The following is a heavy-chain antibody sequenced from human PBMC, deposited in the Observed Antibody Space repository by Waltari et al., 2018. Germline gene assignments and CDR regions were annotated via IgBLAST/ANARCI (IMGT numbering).Heavy chain of an antibody. V-gene: IGHV4-38-2*01. CDR2: IYHSGST. CDR1: GYSISSGYY. Sequence: QVQLQESGPGLVKPSETLSLTCAVSGYSISSGYYWGWIRQPPGKGLGWIGSIYHSGSTYYNPSLKSRVTISVDTSKNQFSLKLSSVTAADTAVYYCARGDSSSWYFRLYWFDPWGQGTLVTVSS. J-gene: IGHJ5*02. D-gene: IGHD6-13*01. CDR3: ARGDSSSWYFRLYWFDP.